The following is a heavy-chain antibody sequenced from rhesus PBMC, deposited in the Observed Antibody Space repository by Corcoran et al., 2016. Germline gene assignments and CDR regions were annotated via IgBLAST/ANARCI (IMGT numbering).Heavy chain of an antibody. CDR2: IYGSGGGT. V-gene: IGHV4-106*01. D-gene: IGHD5-12*01. J-gene: IGHJ4*01. Sequence: QVQLQESGPGLVKPSETLSLTCAVSGGSISDDYYWSWIRQPPGKGLEWIGYIYGSGGGTNYNPSLMNRVTISIDTSKNQFSLKLSSVTAADTAVYYCARTRLGGYDYWGQGVLVTVSS. CDR3: ARTRLGGYDY. CDR1: GGSISDDYY.